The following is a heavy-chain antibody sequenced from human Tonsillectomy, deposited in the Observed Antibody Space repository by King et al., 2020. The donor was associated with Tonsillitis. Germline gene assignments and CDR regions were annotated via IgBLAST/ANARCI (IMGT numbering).Heavy chain of an antibody. V-gene: IGHV1-69*01. CDR3: AREAAYGDSLGAFDI. CDR2: IIPMFGTT. Sequence: QLVQSGPEVKKPGSSVKVSCKASGGTFSKYPISWVRQAPGQGLEWMGGIIPMFGTTNYAQKFQDRVTITADESMSTAYMELSSLRSEDTAVYYCAREAAYGDSLGAFDIWGQGTMVIVS. J-gene: IGHJ3*02. CDR1: GGTFSKYP. D-gene: IGHD4-17*01.